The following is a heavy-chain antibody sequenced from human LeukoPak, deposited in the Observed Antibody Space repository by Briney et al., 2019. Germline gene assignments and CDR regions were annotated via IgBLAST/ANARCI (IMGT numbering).Heavy chain of an antibody. D-gene: IGHD1-26*01. CDR2: ISYDGSNK. CDR1: GFTFSSYG. Sequence: GGSLRLSGAASGFTFSSYGMHWVRQAPGKGLEWAAVISYDGSNKYYADSVKGRFTISRDNSKNTLYLQMNSLRAEDTAVYYCAKSYPTVGRVFDYWGQGTQVTVSS. V-gene: IGHV3-30*18. CDR3: AKSYPTVGRVFDY. J-gene: IGHJ4*02.